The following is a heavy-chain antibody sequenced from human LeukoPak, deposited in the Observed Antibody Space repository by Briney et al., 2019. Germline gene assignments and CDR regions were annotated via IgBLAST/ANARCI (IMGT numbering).Heavy chain of an antibody. J-gene: IGHJ6*03. CDR2: ISSSSTTI. V-gene: IGHV3-48*04. D-gene: IGHD3-10*01. Sequence: GGSLRLSCAASGFTFSSYSINWVRQAPGKGLEWVSYISSSSTTIYYADSVKGRFTISRDNAKNTLYLQMNSLRAEDTAVYYCAKDGGLLWFGELPRTFYYMDVWGKGTTVTVSS. CDR1: GFTFSSYS. CDR3: AKDGGLLWFGELPRTFYYMDV.